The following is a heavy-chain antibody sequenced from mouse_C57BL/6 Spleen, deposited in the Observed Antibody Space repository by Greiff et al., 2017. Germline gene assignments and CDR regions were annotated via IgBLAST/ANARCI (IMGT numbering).Heavy chain of an antibody. J-gene: IGHJ4*01. CDR3: ASDDGYAMDY. Sequence: VKLVESGPGLVAPSQSLSITCTVSGFSLTSYGVNWVRQSPGKGLEWLGVIWGVGSTNYNSALKSRLSISKDNSKSQVFLKMNSLQTDDTAMYXCASDDGYAMDYWGQGTSVTVSS. V-gene: IGHV2-6*01. D-gene: IGHD2-3*01. CDR1: GFSLTSYG. CDR2: IWGVGST.